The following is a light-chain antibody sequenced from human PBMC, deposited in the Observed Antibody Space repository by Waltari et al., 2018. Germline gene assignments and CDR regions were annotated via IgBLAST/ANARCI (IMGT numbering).Light chain of an antibody. CDR3: QQSYSSDPWT. J-gene: IGKJ1*01. V-gene: IGKV1-39*01. CDR2: AAS. Sequence: DIQMTHSPSPLSASVVDRVTITCPASQTIYNYLNWYPQKPGKAPKLLIYAASSLQSGVPSRFSGSGSGTDFTLTISSLQPEDFATYYCQQSYSSDPWTFGLGTKVEVK. CDR1: QTIYNY.